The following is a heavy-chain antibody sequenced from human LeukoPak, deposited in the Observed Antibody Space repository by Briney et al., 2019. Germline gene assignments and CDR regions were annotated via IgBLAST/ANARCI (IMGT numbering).Heavy chain of an antibody. Sequence: GGSLRLSCAASGFTFSSYWMHWVRQAPGKGLVWVSRINSDGSSASYADSVKGRFTISRDNAKNTLYLQMNSLRAEDTAVYYCAREVAQLVRSVYYYYGMDVWGQGTTVTVSS. CDR3: AREVAQLVRSVYYYYGMDV. CDR2: INSDGSSA. J-gene: IGHJ6*02. CDR1: GFTFSSYW. D-gene: IGHD6-6*01. V-gene: IGHV3-74*01.